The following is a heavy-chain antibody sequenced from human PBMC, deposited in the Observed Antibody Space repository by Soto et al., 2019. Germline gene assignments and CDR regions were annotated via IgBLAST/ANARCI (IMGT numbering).Heavy chain of an antibody. D-gene: IGHD6-13*01. Sequence: GASVKVSCKASGYTFTSYYMHWVRQAPGQGLEWMGIINPSGGSTSYAQKFQGRVTMTRDTSTSTVYMELSSLRSEDTAVYYCARGGPRAAAGTYYFDYWGQGTLVTVSS. CDR3: ARGGPRAAAGTYYFDY. J-gene: IGHJ4*02. V-gene: IGHV1-46*01. CDR1: GYTFTSYY. CDR2: INPSGGST.